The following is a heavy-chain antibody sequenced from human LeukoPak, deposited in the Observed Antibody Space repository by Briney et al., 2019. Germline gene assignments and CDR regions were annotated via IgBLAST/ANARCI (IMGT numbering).Heavy chain of an antibody. V-gene: IGHV3-21*01. J-gene: IGHJ6*03. CDR2: ISSSSSYI. CDR3: ARDVGYCSSTSCPRGEDYYYMDV. D-gene: IGHD2-2*01. CDR1: GFTFSSYS. Sequence: GGSLRLSCAASGFTFSSYSMNWVRQAPGKGLEWVSSISSSSSYIYYADSVKGRFTISRDNAKNSLYLQMNSLRAEDTAVYYCARDVGYCSSTSCPRGEDYYYMDVWGKGTTVTVSS.